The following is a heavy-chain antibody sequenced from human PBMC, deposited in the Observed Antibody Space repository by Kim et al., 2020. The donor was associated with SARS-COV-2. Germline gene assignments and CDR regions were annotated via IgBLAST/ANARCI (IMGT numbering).Heavy chain of an antibody. CDR2: ISGSGGST. D-gene: IGHD3-22*01. Sequence: GGSLRLSCAASGFTFSSYAMSWVRQAPGKGLEWVSAISGSGGSTYYADSVKGRFTISRDNSKNTLYLQMNSLRAEDTAVYYCATIVVAPLTGNRFDYWGQGTLVTVSS. J-gene: IGHJ4*02. V-gene: IGHV3-23*01. CDR3: ATIVVAPLTGNRFDY. CDR1: GFTFSSYA.